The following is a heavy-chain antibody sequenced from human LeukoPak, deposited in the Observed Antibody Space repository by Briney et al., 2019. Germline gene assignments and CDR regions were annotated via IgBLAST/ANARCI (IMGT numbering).Heavy chain of an antibody. CDR2: IYYSGST. CDR1: GGSISSGGYY. Sequence: SETLSLTCTVSGGSISSGGYYWSWIRQHPGKGLEWIGYIYYSGSTYYNPSLKSRVTISVDTSKNQFSLKLSSVTAADTAAYYCARWGRRYGMDVWGQGTRSPSL. D-gene: IGHD7-27*01. CDR3: ARWGRRYGMDV. J-gene: IGHJ6*02. V-gene: IGHV4-31*03.